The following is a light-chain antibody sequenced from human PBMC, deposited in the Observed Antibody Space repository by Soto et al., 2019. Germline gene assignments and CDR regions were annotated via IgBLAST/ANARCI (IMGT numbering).Light chain of an antibody. V-gene: IGLV2-14*03. J-gene: IGLJ1*01. CDR2: NVN. Sequence: QSVLTQPASVSGSPGQSITISRTGTSSDVGGYNYVSWYQHHPGKAPKLMIYNVNNRPSGVSNRFSGSKSGNTASLTISGLQAEDEADYFCTSYTSTSTPYVFGSGTKVTVL. CDR1: SSDVGGYNY. CDR3: TSYTSTSTPYV.